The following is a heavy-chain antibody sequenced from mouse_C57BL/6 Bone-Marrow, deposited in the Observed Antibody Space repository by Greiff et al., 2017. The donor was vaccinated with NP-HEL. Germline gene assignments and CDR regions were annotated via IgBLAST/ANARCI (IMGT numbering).Heavy chain of an antibody. Sequence: VQLKESGGGLVKPGGSLKLSCAASGFTFSDSGMHWVRQAPEKGLEWVAYISSGSSTIYYADTVKGRFTISRDNAKNTLFLQMTSLRSEDTAMYYCARVDDYDGPWFAYWGQGTLVTVSA. CDR1: GFTFSDSG. V-gene: IGHV5-17*01. D-gene: IGHD2-4*01. CDR2: ISSGSSTI. CDR3: ARVDDYDGPWFAY. J-gene: IGHJ3*01.